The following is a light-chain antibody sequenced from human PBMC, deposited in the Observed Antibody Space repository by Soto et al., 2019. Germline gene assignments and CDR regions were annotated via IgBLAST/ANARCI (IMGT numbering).Light chain of an antibody. V-gene: IGKV1-5*01. CDR3: RQYSTYPWT. Sequence: DIQMTQSPSTLSASVGDRVTITCRASQSISSWLAWYQQKPGKAPKVLIFDASSLESGVPSRFSGSGSATEFNLTISSLQPDDFPTYYCRQYSTYPWTFGQGTKVDIK. CDR1: QSISSW. J-gene: IGKJ1*01. CDR2: DAS.